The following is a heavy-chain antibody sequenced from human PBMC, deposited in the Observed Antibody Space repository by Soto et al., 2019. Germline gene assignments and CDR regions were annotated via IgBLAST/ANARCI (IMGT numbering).Heavy chain of an antibody. J-gene: IGHJ5*02. CDR3: ARATVISWSSGWYRDHESGFDP. Sequence: EVQLVESGGGLVKPGGSLRLSCAASGFTFSSYSMNWVRQAPGKGLEWVSSISSSSSYIYYADSVKGRFTISRDNAKNSLYLQMNSLRAEDTAVYYCARATVISWSSGWYRDHESGFDPWGQGTLVTVSS. V-gene: IGHV3-21*01. CDR1: GFTFSSYS. D-gene: IGHD6-19*01. CDR2: ISSSSSYI.